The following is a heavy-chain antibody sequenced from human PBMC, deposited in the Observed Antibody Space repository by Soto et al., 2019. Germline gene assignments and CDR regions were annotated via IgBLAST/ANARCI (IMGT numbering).Heavy chain of an antibody. V-gene: IGHV4-59*08. D-gene: IGHD3-3*01. CDR2: IYYSGST. Sequence: QVQLQESGPGLVKPSETLSLTCTVSRGSINTYYWSWIRQPPGKGLEWIGYIYYSGSTNYNPSLRSRVTISLDTPKNQFSLNLSSVTAADTAVYYCARHLYSTPTYSPAGYSQPWGQGTLVTVSS. J-gene: IGHJ1*01. CDR1: RGSINTYY. CDR3: ARHLYSTPTYSPAGYSQP.